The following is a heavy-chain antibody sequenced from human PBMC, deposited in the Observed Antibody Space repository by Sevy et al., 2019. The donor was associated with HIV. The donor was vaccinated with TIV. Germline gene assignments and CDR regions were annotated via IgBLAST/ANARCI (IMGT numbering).Heavy chain of an antibody. D-gene: IGHD6-19*01. J-gene: IGHJ4*02. Sequence: GGSLRLSFTASGFTFGDYAMSWVRQAPGKGLEWVGFIRSKAYGGTTEYAASVKGRFTISRDDSKSIAYLQMNSLKTEDTAVYYCTRGWLAPHWGQGTLVTVSS. CDR1: GFTFGDYA. CDR2: IRSKAYGGTT. V-gene: IGHV3-49*04. CDR3: TRGWLAPH.